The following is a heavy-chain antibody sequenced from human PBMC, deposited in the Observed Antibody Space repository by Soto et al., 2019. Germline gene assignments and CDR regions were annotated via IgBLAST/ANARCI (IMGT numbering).Heavy chain of an antibody. CDR3: AKKGIAAADIFDY. Sequence: GESLKISCRGSGYSFTSYWIGWVRQMPGKGLEWMGIIYPGDSDTRYSPSFQGQVTISADNSISTAYLQWSSLKASDTAMYYCAKKGIAAADIFDYWGQGTLVTVSS. V-gene: IGHV5-51*01. D-gene: IGHD6-13*01. CDR2: IYPGDSDT. CDR1: GYSFTSYW. J-gene: IGHJ4*02.